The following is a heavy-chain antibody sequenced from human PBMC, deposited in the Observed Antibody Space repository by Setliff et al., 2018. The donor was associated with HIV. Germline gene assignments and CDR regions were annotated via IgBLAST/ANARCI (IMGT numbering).Heavy chain of an antibody. CDR1: GFTLSDHH. CDR3: VRQVSYYHFYMDV. V-gene: IGHV3-11*01. Sequence: GGSLRLSCAASGFTLSDHHMNWIRRAPGKGLEWVSYISHSGGTIKYADFVRGRFTISRDIAKSSLYLQMNSLRAEDTAVYYCVRQVSYYHFYMDVWGKGTTVTVSS. J-gene: IGHJ6*03. CDR2: ISHSGGTI. D-gene: IGHD6-6*01.